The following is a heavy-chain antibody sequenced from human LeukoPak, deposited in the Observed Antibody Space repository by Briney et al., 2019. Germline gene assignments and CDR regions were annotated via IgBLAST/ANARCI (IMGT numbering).Heavy chain of an antibody. J-gene: IGHJ4*02. V-gene: IGHV3-48*03. D-gene: IGHD5-12*01. CDR2: ISSSDSTI. CDR1: GFTFNSYE. CDR3: ARGAYDFDS. Sequence: GGSLRLSCAASGFTFNSYEMNWVRQAPGKGLEWVSYISSSDSTIYYADSVKGRFTISRDNAKNSLYLQMNSLRAEDTAVYYCARGAYDFDSWGQGTLVTVSS.